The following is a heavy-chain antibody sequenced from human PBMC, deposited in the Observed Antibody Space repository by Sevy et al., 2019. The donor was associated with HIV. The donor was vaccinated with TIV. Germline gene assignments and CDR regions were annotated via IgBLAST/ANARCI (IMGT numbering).Heavy chain of an antibody. J-gene: IGHJ3*02. CDR1: GFRFSSYG. D-gene: IGHD3-16*02. CDR2: LSYAGSQE. V-gene: IGHV3-30*02. Sequence: GGSLRLSCAASGFRFSSYGMNWVRQAPGKGLEWVAFLSYAGSQEDYAASVKGRFTISRDNSKNTFYVEMNSLRAEDTAVYHCTKDMVTFGGIIANSPGGYDIWGQGTMVTVSS. CDR3: TKDMVTFGGIIANSPGGYDI.